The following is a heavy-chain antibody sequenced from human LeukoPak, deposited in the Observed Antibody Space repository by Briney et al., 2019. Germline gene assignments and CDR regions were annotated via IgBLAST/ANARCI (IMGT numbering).Heavy chain of an antibody. CDR1: GFTFSSYW. D-gene: IGHD6-13*01. J-gene: IGHJ6*03. CDR2: IKQDGSEK. Sequence: PGGSLRLSCAASGFTFSSYWMSWVRQAPGKGLEWVANIKQDGSEKYYVDSVKGRFTISRDNAKNSLYLQMNSLRAEDTAVYYCARGAIAAAGTGYYYYYMDVWGKGTTVTVSS. CDR3: ARGAIAAAGTGYYYYYMDV. V-gene: IGHV3-7*01.